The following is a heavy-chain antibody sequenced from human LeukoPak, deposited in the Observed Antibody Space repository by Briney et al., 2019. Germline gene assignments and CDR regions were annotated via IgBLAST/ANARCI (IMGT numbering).Heavy chain of an antibody. CDR2: ISAYNGNT. CDR1: GYTFTSYG. D-gene: IGHD6-13*01. J-gene: IGHJ6*02. V-gene: IGHV1-18*01. Sequence: GASVKVSCKASGYTFTSYGISWVRQAPGQGLEWMGWISAYNGNTNYAQKLQGRVTMTTDTSTSTAYMELRSLRSDDTAVYYCAILPPPTEYGSSWYFDGMDVWGQGTTVTVSS. CDR3: AILPPPTEYGSSWYFDGMDV.